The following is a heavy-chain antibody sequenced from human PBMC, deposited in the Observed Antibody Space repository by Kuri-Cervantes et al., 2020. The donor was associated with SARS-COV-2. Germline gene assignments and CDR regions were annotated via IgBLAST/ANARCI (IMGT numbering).Heavy chain of an antibody. CDR1: GFTFSSHT. D-gene: IGHD5-12*01. Sequence: GGSLRLSCAASGFTFSSHTMNWVRQAPGKGLEWVSSISRSSTYIYYADSLKGRFTVSRDNAKNSLYLQMNSLRAEDTAVYYCARGYSRGGYSGYDRNFDYWGQGTLVTVSS. CDR3: ARGYSRGGYSGYDRNFDY. J-gene: IGHJ4*02. CDR2: ISRSSTYI. V-gene: IGHV3-21*01.